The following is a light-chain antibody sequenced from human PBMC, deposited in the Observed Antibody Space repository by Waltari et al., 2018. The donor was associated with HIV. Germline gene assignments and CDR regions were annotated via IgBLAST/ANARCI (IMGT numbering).Light chain of an antibody. V-gene: IGLV3-21*04. CDR1: NIERKR. J-gene: IGLJ3*02. CDR3: QVWDSSSDHVL. CDR2: YDS. Sequence: SSVLTQPPSVSVAPGNTASITGGGNNIERKRVHWYQQKPGQAPALVIYYDSDRPSGIPERFSGSNSGDTATLTISRVGDGDEADYYCQVWDSSSDHVLFGGGTKLTVL.